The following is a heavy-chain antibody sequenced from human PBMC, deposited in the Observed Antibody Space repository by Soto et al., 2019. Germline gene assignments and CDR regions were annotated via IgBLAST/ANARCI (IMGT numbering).Heavy chain of an antibody. Sequence: PSETLSLTCTVTGDSISSRSYYWGWIRQPPGKGLEWIGGIYYSGSTYNNPSLRSRVSMSIDTSKDQFSLKLKSVTAADTALYFCARQRNLVVTQAYFDVWGQGSMVTVSS. J-gene: IGHJ4*02. CDR3: ARQRNLVVTQAYFDV. D-gene: IGHD2-21*02. CDR2: IYYSGST. CDR1: GDSISSRSYY. V-gene: IGHV4-39*01.